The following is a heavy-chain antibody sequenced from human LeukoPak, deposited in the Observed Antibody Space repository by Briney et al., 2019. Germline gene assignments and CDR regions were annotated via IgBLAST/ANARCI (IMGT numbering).Heavy chain of an antibody. CDR2: IYYSGST. CDR1: GGSISSYY. D-gene: IGHD3-3*01. J-gene: IGHJ6*03. V-gene: IGHV4-59*12. Sequence: PSETLSLTCTVSGGSISSYYWSWIRQPPGKGLEWIGYIYYSGSTNYNPSLKSRVTISVDTSKNQFSLKLSSVTAADTAVYYCARERLAVFGVVSYMDVWGKGTTVTVSS. CDR3: ARERLAVFGVVSYMDV.